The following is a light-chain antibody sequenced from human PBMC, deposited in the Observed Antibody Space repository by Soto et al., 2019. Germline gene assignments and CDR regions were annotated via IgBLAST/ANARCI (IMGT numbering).Light chain of an antibody. J-gene: IGKJ1*01. V-gene: IGKV1-39*01. CDR1: QSISSY. CDR2: TAS. Sequence: DIEMTQSPSSLSGSVGDRLTLTCRASQSISSYLNWYQQKPGKAPKLLIYTASSLQSGVPSRFSGSGSGTDFTLTISSLQPEDFATYYCQQSYSNPTFGQGTKVDIK. CDR3: QQSYSNPT.